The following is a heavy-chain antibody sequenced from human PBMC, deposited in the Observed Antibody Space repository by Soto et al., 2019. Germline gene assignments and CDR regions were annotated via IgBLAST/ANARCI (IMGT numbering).Heavy chain of an antibody. D-gene: IGHD3-10*01. J-gene: IGHJ6*02. CDR2: ILNDGSNR. Sequence: QVQLVESGGGVVQPGRSLILSCAASEFTFSNYGMHWVRQAPGKGLEWVAVILNDGSNRYHADSVKDRFTISRDNSKNTLYLQMNSLRAEDTDVYYCARDDEYSGNGMDVWGQGTTVTVS. CDR3: ARDDEYSGNGMDV. V-gene: IGHV3-33*01. CDR1: EFTFSNYG.